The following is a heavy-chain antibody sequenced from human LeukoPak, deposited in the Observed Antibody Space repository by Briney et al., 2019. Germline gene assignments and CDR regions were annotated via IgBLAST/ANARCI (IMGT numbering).Heavy chain of an antibody. CDR3: ARGPGSSGGAYVGDY. CDR2: IDGGGSST. Sequence: GGSLRLSCVASGFPFSNYWMHWVRQAPGKGLVWVSRIDGGGSSTSYADSVKGRFFISRDNTLYLQMNSLRVEDTAVYYCARGPGSSGGAYVGDYWGHGTLVTVSS. D-gene: IGHD3-22*01. V-gene: IGHV3-74*01. J-gene: IGHJ4*01. CDR1: GFPFSNYW.